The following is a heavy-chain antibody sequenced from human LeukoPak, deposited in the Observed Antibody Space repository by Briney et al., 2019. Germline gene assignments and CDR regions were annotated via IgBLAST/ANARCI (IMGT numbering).Heavy chain of an antibody. CDR2: IYPGDSDT. Sequence: GESLKISCKGSGYSFTSYWIGWVRQMPGKGLERMGIIYPGDSDTRYSPSFQGQVTISADKSISTAYLQWSSLKASDTAMYYCARHMNYYDSSGYSDYWGQGTLVTVSS. V-gene: IGHV5-51*01. J-gene: IGHJ4*02. CDR3: ARHMNYYDSSGYSDY. CDR1: GYSFTSYW. D-gene: IGHD3-22*01.